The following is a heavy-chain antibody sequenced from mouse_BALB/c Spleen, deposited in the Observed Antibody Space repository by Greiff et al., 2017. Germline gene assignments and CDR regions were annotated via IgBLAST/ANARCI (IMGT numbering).Heavy chain of an antibody. V-gene: IGHV14-3*02. CDR1: GFNIKDNY. Sequence: EVQLQQSGAELVKPGASVKLSCTASGFNIKDNYMHWVKQRPEQGLEWIGRIDPANGNTKYDPKFQGKATITADTSSNTAYLQLSSLTSEDTAVYYCARGSNGYFDVWGAGTTVTVSS. CDR3: ARGSNGYFDV. J-gene: IGHJ1*01. CDR2: IDPANGNT. D-gene: IGHD2-5*01.